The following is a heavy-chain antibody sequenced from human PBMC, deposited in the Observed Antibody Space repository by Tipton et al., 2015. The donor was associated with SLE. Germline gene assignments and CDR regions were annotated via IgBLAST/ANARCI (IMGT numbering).Heavy chain of an antibody. D-gene: IGHD6-19*01. CDR1: GFTFSSYS. V-gene: IGHV3-21*04. CDR2: ISSSSSYI. CDR3: AKDLLAVAGKGGWFDP. J-gene: IGHJ5*02. Sequence: GSLRLSCAASGFTFSSYSMNWVRQAPGKGLEWVSSISSSSSYIYYADSVKGRFTISRDNAKNSLYLQMNSLRAEDTAVYYCAKDLLAVAGKGGWFDPWGQGTLVTVSS.